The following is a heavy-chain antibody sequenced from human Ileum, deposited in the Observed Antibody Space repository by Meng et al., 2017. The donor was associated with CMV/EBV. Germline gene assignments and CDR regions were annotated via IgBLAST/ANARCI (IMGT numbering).Heavy chain of an antibody. V-gene: IGHV4-31*03. D-gene: IGHD1-1*01. CDR2: IYYSGRT. CDR1: GGSISSGGYY. CDR3: ARNRKTGTIAEYFQH. Sequence: SETLSLTCTVSGGSISSGGYYWSWIRQHPGKGLEWIGYIYYSGRTYYNPSLKSRVTISVDTSKNQFSLKQSSGTAADRAVYYCARNRKTGTIAEYFQHWGQGTLVTVSS. J-gene: IGHJ1*01.